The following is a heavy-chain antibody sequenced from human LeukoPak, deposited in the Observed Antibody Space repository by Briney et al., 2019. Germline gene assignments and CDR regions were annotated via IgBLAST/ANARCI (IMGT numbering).Heavy chain of an antibody. CDR1: GDSISSYY. CDR3: ATNGPAYSYGPWDDAFDI. D-gene: IGHD5-18*01. Sequence: SETLSLTCTVSGDSISSYYWSWIRQPAGKGLEWIGRIYPSRSTNYNPSLKSRVTMSVDTSENQFSLKLSSVTAADTAVYCCATNGPAYSYGPWDDAFDIWGQGTMVTVSS. CDR2: IYPSRST. J-gene: IGHJ3*02. V-gene: IGHV4-4*07.